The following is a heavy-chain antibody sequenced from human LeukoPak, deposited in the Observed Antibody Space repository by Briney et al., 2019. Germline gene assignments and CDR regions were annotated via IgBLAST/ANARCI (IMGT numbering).Heavy chain of an antibody. D-gene: IGHD1-1*01. V-gene: IGHV4-34*01. Sequence: PSETLSLTCAVSGVSFTGYYWSWIRQPPGKGPEWIGEISHSGRTAYNPSLKSRVAISLDTSKNQFSLKLSFVSAADTAVHYCTRTSPGIPLDFWGQGTLVTVSS. J-gene: IGHJ4*02. CDR1: GVSFTGYY. CDR2: ISHSGRT. CDR3: TRTSPGIPLDF.